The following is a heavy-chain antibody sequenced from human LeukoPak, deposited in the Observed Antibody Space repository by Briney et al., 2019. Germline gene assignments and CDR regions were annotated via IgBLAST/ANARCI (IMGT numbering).Heavy chain of an antibody. CDR2: ISGSGGST. J-gene: IGHJ3*02. CDR1: GFTFSSYS. Sequence: PGGSLRLSCAASGFTFSSYSMNWVRQAPGKGLEWVSAISGSGGSTYYADSVKGRFTISRDNSKNTLYLQMNSLRAEDTAVYYCAKVARYFDWLFAKDAFDIWGQGTMVTVSS. D-gene: IGHD3-9*01. CDR3: AKVARYFDWLFAKDAFDI. V-gene: IGHV3-23*01.